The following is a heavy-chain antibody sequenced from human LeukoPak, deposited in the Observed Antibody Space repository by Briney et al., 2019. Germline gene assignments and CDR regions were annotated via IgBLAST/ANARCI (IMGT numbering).Heavy chain of an antibody. CDR2: IYSGGST. CDR1: GFSVSSNY. V-gene: IGHV3-53*01. CDR3: ARAMTTVTLYYYYYMDV. D-gene: IGHD4-17*01. Sequence: GGSLRLSCAASGFSVSSNYMSWVRQAPGKGLEWVSVIYSGGSTYYADSVKGRFTISRDNSKNTLYLQMNSLRAEDTAVYYCARAMTTVTLYYYYYMDVWGKGTTVTVSS. J-gene: IGHJ6*03.